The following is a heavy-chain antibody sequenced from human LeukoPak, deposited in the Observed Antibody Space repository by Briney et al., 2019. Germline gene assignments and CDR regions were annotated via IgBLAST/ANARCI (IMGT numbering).Heavy chain of an antibody. CDR1: GFPFSTYW. D-gene: IGHD5-18*01. CDR2: IKTDGRST. J-gene: IGHJ4*02. CDR3: ATGQTDSRYYFDF. Sequence: GGSLRLSCAASGFPFSTYWMHWVRQAPGEGLVWVSRIKTDGRSTTYADSVKGRFTISRDNAKNTLYLQMNSLRAEDTAVYYCATGQTDSRYYFDFWGQGTLVTVSS. V-gene: IGHV3-74*01.